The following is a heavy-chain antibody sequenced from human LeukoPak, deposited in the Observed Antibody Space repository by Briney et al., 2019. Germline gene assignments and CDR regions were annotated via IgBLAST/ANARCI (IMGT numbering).Heavy chain of an antibody. V-gene: IGHV1-2*02. CDR2: INPNSGGT. Sequence: ASVKVSCKASGYTFTGYYMHWVRQAPGQGLEWMGWINPNSGGTNYAQKFQGRVTMTRDTSISTAYMELSRLRSDDTAVYYCARDWGYFTYYYYMDVWGKGTTVTISS. J-gene: IGHJ6*03. D-gene: IGHD2-15*01. CDR3: ARDWGYFTYYYYMDV. CDR1: GYTFTGYY.